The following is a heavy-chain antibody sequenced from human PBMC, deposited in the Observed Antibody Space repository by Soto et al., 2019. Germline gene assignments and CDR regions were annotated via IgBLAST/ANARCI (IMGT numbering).Heavy chain of an antibody. V-gene: IGHV3-48*02. CDR2: ISSSSSTI. Sequence: GGSLRLSCAASGFTFSSYSMNWVRQAPGKGLEWVSYISSSSSTIYYADSVKGRFTISRDNAKNSLYLQMNSLRDEDTAVYYCARDGLDYYDSSGYYRYFDYWGQGTLVTVFS. D-gene: IGHD3-22*01. CDR1: GFTFSSYS. CDR3: ARDGLDYYDSSGYYRYFDY. J-gene: IGHJ4*02.